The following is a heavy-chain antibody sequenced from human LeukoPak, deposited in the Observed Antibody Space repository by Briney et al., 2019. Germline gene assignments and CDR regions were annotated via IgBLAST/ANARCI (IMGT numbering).Heavy chain of an antibody. Sequence: GGSLRLSCAASGFTFSSYAMHWVRQAPGKGLEWVAVISYDGSNKYYADSVKGRFTISRDNSKNTLYLQMNSLRAEDTAVYYCARAKQWLYQGMVAFDIWGQGTMVTVSS. CDR1: GFTFSSYA. D-gene: IGHD6-19*01. V-gene: IGHV3-30-3*01. J-gene: IGHJ3*02. CDR3: ARAKQWLYQGMVAFDI. CDR2: ISYDGSNK.